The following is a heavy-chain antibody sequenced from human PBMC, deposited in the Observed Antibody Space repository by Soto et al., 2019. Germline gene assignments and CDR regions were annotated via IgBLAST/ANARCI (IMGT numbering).Heavy chain of an antibody. D-gene: IGHD6-13*01. CDR3: ARESGYSGSWPLHH. V-gene: IGHV3-30-3*01. CDR2: ISYDGTTS. CDR1: GFTFSSYA. Sequence: QVQLVESGGGVVQPGRSLRLSCAASGFTFSSYAMHWVRQAPGKGLEWVAYISYDGTTSHYADSVKGRFTISRDSSKNTLYLQMNSLRPDDTSVYYCARESGYSGSWPLHHGGQGTLVTVSS. J-gene: IGHJ1*01.